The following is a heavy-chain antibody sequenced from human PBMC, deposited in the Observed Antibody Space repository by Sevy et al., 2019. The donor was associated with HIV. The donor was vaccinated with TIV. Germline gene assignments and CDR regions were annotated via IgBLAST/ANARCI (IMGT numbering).Heavy chain of an antibody. J-gene: IGHJ4*02. D-gene: IGHD3-10*01. Sequence: SETLSLTCTVSGGSISSSSYYWGWIRQPPGKGLEWIGSIYYSGSTYYNPSLKSRVTISVDTSKNQFSLKLSSVTAADTAVYYCARHSTMVRGVLRHFDYWGQGTLVTVSS. CDR3: ARHSTMVRGVLRHFDY. CDR2: IYYSGST. CDR1: GGSISSSSYY. V-gene: IGHV4-39*01.